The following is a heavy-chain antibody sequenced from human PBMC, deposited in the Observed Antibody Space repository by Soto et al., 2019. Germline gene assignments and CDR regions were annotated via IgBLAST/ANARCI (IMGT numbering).Heavy chain of an antibody. Sequence: SVKISCKASEGTFSSYAISWVRQAPGQGPEWMGGIIPISGTANYAQKFQGRVTITADESTSTAYMELSSLRSEDTAVYYCARSQGSSTSLEIYYYYYGMDVWG. CDR3: ARSQGSSTSLEIYYYYYGMDV. CDR2: IIPISGTA. CDR1: EGTFSSYA. V-gene: IGHV1-69*13. J-gene: IGHJ6*02. D-gene: IGHD2-2*01.